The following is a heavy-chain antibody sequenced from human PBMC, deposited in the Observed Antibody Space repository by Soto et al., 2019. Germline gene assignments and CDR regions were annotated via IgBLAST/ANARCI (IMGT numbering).Heavy chain of an antibody. V-gene: IGHV1-2*02. CDR3: ARETDSYCSSTSCPDGMGEGWFDP. CDR1: GYTFTGYY. J-gene: IGHJ5*02. Sequence: ASVKVSCKASGYTFTGYYMHWVRQAPGQGLEWMGWINPNSGGTNYAQKFQGRVTMTRDTSISTAYMELSRLRSDDTAVYYCARETDSYCSSTSCPDGMGEGWFDPWGQGALVTVSS. D-gene: IGHD2-2*01. CDR2: INPNSGGT.